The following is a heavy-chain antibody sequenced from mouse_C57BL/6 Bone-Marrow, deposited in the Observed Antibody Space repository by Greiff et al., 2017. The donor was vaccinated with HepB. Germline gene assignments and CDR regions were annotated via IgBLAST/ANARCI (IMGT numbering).Heavy chain of an antibody. V-gene: IGHV5-16*01. CDR2: INYDGSST. D-gene: IGHD3-3*01. CDR3: ARERAWPHWYFDV. J-gene: IGHJ1*03. Sequence: EVKLVESEGGLVQPGRSMKLSCTASGFTFSDYYMAWVRQVPEKGLEWVANINYDGSSTYYLDSLKSRFIISRDNAKNILYLQMSSLKSEDTATYYCARERAWPHWYFDVWGTGTTVTVSS. CDR1: GFTFSDYY.